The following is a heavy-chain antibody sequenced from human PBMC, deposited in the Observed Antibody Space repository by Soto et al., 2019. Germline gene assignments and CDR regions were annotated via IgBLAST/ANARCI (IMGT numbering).Heavy chain of an antibody. Sequence: ASVKVSCKASGYTFTSYGISWVRQAPGQGLEWMGWISAYNGNTNYAQKLQGRVTMTTDTSTSTAYMELRSLRSEDTAVYYCASASVIYSSLYYWFDPCGQGTLVTVCS. CDR2: ISAYNGNT. CDR1: GYTFTSYG. J-gene: IGHJ5*02. CDR3: ASASVIYSSLYYWFDP. D-gene: IGHD6-19*01. V-gene: IGHV1-18*01.